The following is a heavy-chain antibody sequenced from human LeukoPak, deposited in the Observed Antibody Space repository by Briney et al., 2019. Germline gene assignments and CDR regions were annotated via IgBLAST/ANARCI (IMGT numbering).Heavy chain of an antibody. D-gene: IGHD3-3*01. V-gene: IGHV4-34*01. CDR1: GGSFSGYY. J-gene: IGHJ4*02. Sequence: PSETLSLTCVVYGGSFSGYYWSWIRQPPGKGLEWIGEINHSGSTNYNPSLKSRVTISVDTSKNQFSLKLSSVTAADTAVYYCARGLSSQYYDFWSGYHYYFDYWGQGTLVTVSS. CDR2: INHSGST. CDR3: ARGLSSQYYDFWSGYHYYFDY.